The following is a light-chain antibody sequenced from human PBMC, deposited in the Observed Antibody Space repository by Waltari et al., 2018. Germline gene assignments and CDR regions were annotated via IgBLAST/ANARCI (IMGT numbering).Light chain of an antibody. Sequence: QSALTQPPSASGSPGQSVTISCTGTSSDIGGYNYVSWYPQHPGKAPELMIYEVTKGPSGVPDRFSGAKSGNTASLTVSGLQSEDEADYYCSSYAGNNNLVFGGGTKLTVL. CDR2: EVT. CDR3: SSYAGNNNLV. CDR1: SSDIGGYNY. V-gene: IGLV2-8*01. J-gene: IGLJ2*01.